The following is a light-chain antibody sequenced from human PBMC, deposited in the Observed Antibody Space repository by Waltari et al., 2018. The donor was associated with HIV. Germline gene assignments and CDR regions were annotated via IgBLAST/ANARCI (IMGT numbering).Light chain of an antibody. CDR1: KMGEKY. Sequence: SFELTQPPSLSVSPGHTANISCSGEKMGEKYVSWYQQKSGQSPVVVIFQDKRRPSGISERFSGSNSGNTATLTISGTQPIDEADYYCQAWDRTTGVFGTGTKLTVL. J-gene: IGLJ1*01. CDR3: QAWDRTTGV. V-gene: IGLV3-1*01. CDR2: QDK.